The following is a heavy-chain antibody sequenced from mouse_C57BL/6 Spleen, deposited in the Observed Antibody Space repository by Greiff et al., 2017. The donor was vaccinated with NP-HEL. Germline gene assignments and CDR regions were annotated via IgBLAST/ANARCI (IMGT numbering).Heavy chain of an antibody. Sequence: QVQLQQPGAELVKPGASVKLSCKASGYTFTSYWMHWVKQRPGQGLEWIGMIHPNSGSTNYNEKFKSKATLTVDKSSSTAYMQLSSLTSEDSAVYYCARLGLRYDYWYFDVWGTGTTVTVSS. V-gene: IGHV1-64*01. CDR2: IHPNSGST. CDR1: GYTFTSYW. J-gene: IGHJ1*03. CDR3: ARLGLRYDYWYFDV. D-gene: IGHD3-3*01.